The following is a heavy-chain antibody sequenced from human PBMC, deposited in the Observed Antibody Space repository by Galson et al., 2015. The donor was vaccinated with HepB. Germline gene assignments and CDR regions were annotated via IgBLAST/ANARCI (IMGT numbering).Heavy chain of an antibody. CDR3: ARAPIFGGWDYSYGMDV. Sequence: SVKVSCKASGGTFSSYAISWVRQAPGQGLEWMGGIIPIFGTANYAQKFQGRVTITADESTSTAYMELSSLRSEDTAVYYCARAPIFGGWDYSYGMDVWGQGTTVTVSS. CDR2: IIPIFGTA. CDR1: GGTFSSYA. J-gene: IGHJ6*02. D-gene: IGHD3-3*01. V-gene: IGHV1-69*13.